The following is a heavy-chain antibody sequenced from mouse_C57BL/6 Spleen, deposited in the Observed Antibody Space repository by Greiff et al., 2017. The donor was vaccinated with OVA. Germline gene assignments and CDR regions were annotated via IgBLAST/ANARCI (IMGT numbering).Heavy chain of an antibody. CDR1: GYTFTSYW. Sequence: VQLQQSGAELVKPGASVKLSCKASGYTFTSYWMHWVKQRPGQGLEWIGMIHPNSGSTNYNEKFKGKATMTVDKASSTTYMQLSSLTSEDSAVYDGARSGGDYFYYWGKDTTLSVSS. CDR2: IHPNSGST. D-gene: IGHD3-1*01. J-gene: IGHJ2*01. CDR3: ARSGGDYFYY. V-gene: IGHV1-64*01.